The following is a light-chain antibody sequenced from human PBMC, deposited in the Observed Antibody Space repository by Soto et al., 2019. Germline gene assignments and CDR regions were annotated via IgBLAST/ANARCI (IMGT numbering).Light chain of an antibody. J-gene: IGLJ2*01. V-gene: IGLV1-40*01. CDR3: SSFAGSGTLVV. Sequence: QPVLTQPPSVSGAPGQRVAISCTGSGSNIGADYDVHWYHQFPGTAPKLLIYGNTNRPSGVPDRFSGSKSGTSASLAITGLQADDEADYYCSSFAGSGTLVVFGGGTKLTVL. CDR2: GNT. CDR1: GSNIGADYD.